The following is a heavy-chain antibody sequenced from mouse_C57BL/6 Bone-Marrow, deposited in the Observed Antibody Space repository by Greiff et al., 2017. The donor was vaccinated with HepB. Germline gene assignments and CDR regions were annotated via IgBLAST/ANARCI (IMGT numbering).Heavy chain of an antibody. V-gene: IGHV5-6*01. D-gene: IGHD2-3*01. CDR1: GFTFSSYG. CDR2: ISSDGSYT. Sequence: EVKLVESGGDLVKPGGSLKLSCAASGFTFSSYGMSWVRQTPDKRLEWVATISSDGSYTYYPDSVKGRFTISRDNAKNTLYLQMSSLKSEDTAMYYCARHGWLLRDYWGQGTTLTVSS. CDR3: ARHGWLLRDY. J-gene: IGHJ2*01.